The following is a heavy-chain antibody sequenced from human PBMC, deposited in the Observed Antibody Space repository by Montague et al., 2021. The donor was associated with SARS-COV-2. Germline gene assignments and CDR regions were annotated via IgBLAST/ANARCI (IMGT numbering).Heavy chain of an antibody. CDR1: GGSFSTYS. D-gene: IGHD3-10*01. V-gene: IGHV4-34*01. CDR3: AGLGDGVVPSPILGIGPCYSYNCMDV. CDR2: IHHGGGT. J-gene: IGHJ6*02. Sequence: SETLSLTCAVYGGSFSTYSWNWIRQPPGKGLEWIGEIHHGGGTNYNPSPNRRVTISAYTSKNQFPLTLTFVAAADTAVYYCAGLGDGVVPSPILGIGPCYSYNCMDVWGQGTPVTVSS.